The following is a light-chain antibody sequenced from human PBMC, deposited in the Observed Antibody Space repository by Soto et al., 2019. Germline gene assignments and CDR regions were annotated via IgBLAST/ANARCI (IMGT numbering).Light chain of an antibody. Sequence: DILMTQSQHSLPVTTGEPACISCRSSHSLLHSIGYNYLDWYLQKPGQSPQLLIYLGSNRASGVPSRFSGSGSGTDFTLTISSLAHEDFAVYYCQQYNYWPWTFGQGTKVDIK. J-gene: IGKJ1*01. CDR2: LGS. CDR3: QQYNYWPWT. V-gene: IGKV2-28*01. CDR1: HSLLHSIGYNY.